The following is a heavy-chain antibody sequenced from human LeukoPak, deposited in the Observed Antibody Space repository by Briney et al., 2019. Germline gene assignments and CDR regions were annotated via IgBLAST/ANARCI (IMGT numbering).Heavy chain of an antibody. CDR2: IIPIFGTA. V-gene: IGHV1-69*01. D-gene: IGHD3-3*01. Sequence: SVKVSCKASGGTFSSYAISWVRQAPGQGLEWMGGIIPIFGTANYAQKFQGRVTITADESTSTAYMELGSLRSEDTAVYYCARVAPHFGVAKNWFDPWGQGTLVTVSS. J-gene: IGHJ5*02. CDR3: ARVAPHFGVAKNWFDP. CDR1: GGTFSSYA.